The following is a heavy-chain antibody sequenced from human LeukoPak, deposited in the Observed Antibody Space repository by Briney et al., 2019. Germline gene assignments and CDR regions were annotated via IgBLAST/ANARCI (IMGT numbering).Heavy chain of an antibody. CDR1: GFTFDDYG. V-gene: IGHV3-20*01. D-gene: IGHD3-22*01. CDR3: ARLAGGVVITKYAFDI. CDR2: INWNDGST. Sequence: GGSLRLSCAASGFTFDDYGMSWVRQAPGKGLEWVSGINWNDGSTGYADSVKGRFTISRDNAKNSLYLQMNSLRAEDTALYHCARLAGGVVITKYAFDIWGQGTMVTVSS. J-gene: IGHJ3*02.